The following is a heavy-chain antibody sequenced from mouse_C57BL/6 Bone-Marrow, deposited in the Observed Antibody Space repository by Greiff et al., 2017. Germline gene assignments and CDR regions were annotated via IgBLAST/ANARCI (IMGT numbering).Heavy chain of an antibody. Sequence: VQLKESGPGLVAPSQSLSITCTVSGFSLTSYAISWVRQPPGKGLEWLGVIWPGGGTNYNSALKSRLNISKDNSKSQVFLKMNSLQTDDTARYYCDRKGLYYGSSPYYAMDYWGQGTSVTVSS. J-gene: IGHJ4*01. CDR3: DRKGLYYGSSPYYAMDY. CDR1: GFSLTSYA. D-gene: IGHD1-1*01. V-gene: IGHV2-9-1*01. CDR2: IWPGGGT.